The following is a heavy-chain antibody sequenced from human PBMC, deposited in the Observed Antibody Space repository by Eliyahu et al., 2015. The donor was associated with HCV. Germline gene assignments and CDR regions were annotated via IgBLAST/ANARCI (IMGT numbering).Heavy chain of an antibody. V-gene: IGHV3-23*01. CDR2: SGSGGST. D-gene: IGHD3-22*01. Sequence: SGSGGSTYYADSVKGRFTISRDNSKNTLYLQMNSLRAEDTAVYYCAKGDYYDSSGSGWDIWGQGTMVTVSS. J-gene: IGHJ3*02. CDR3: AKGDYYDSSGSGWDI.